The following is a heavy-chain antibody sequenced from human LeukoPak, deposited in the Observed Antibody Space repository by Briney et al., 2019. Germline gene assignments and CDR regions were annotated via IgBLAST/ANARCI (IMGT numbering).Heavy chain of an antibody. D-gene: IGHD2-15*01. CDR3: ARGGGDIVVVVAAIGSYYGMDV. Sequence: PSGTLSLTCAVSGGSISSSNGWSWVRQPPGKGLEWIGEIYHSGSTNYNPSLKSRVTISVDKSKNQFSLKLSSVTAADTAVYYCARGGGDIVVVVAAIGSYYGMDVWGKGTTVTVSS. CDR2: IYHSGST. CDR1: GGSISSSNG. V-gene: IGHV4-4*02. J-gene: IGHJ6*04.